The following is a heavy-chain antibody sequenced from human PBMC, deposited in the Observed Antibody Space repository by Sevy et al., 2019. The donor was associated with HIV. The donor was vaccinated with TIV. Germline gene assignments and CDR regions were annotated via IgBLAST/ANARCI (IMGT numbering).Heavy chain of an antibody. J-gene: IGHJ5*02. CDR2: IYHSGST. Sequence: SETLSLTCAVSGGSISSGGYSWSWIRQPPGKGLEWIGYIYHSGSTYYNPSLKSRVTISVDRSKNQFSLKLSSVTAADTAVYYCARAGNTIIVPVEGWFDPWGQGTLVTVSS. D-gene: IGHD3-22*01. CDR1: GGSISSGGYS. CDR3: ARAGNTIIVPVEGWFDP. V-gene: IGHV4-30-2*01.